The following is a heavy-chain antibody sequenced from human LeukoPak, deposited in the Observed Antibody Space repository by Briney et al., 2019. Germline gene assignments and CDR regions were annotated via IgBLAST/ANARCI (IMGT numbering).Heavy chain of an antibody. CDR3: AKEERAAAGRDFEY. CDR2: ISGGGGNT. Sequence: GESLRLSCAASGFTFSNYAMSWVRQAPGKGLEWVSSISGGGGNTYYADSVKGRFTISRDNSKNTVDLQMNSLRAEDTAVYYCAKEERAAAGRDFEYWGQGILVTVSS. D-gene: IGHD6-13*01. J-gene: IGHJ4*02. V-gene: IGHV3-23*01. CDR1: GFTFSNYA.